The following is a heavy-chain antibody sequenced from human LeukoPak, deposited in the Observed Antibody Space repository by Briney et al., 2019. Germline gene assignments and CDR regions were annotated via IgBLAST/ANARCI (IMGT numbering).Heavy chain of an antibody. Sequence: SVKVSCKVAGGTINNFAISWVRQAPGQGLEWMGGLSPVLATYAQKFQGRVTITADKSTSTAYMELSSLRSEDTAVYYCARVYAPYYYYMDVWGKGTTVTVSS. CDR1: GGTINNFA. D-gene: IGHD2-8*01. V-gene: IGHV1-69*06. J-gene: IGHJ6*03. CDR3: ARVYAPYYYYMDV. CDR2: LSPVLA.